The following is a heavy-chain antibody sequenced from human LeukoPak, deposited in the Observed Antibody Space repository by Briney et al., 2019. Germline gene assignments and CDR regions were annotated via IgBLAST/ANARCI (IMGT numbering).Heavy chain of an antibody. CDR1: GGSISSYY. CDR2: IYYSGST. CDR3: ARGITMDRGVNHFDY. D-gene: IGHD3-10*01. J-gene: IGHJ4*02. Sequence: SETLSLTCTVSGGSISSYYWSWIRQPPGKGLEWIGYIYYSGSTNYNPSLKSRVTISVDTSKNQFSLKLSSVTAADTAVYYCARGITMDRGVNHFDYWGQGTLVTVSS. V-gene: IGHV4-59*01.